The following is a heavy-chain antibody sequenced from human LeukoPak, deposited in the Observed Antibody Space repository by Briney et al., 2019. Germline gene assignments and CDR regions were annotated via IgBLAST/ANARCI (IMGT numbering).Heavy chain of an antibody. CDR1: GFTFSSYA. Sequence: GGSLRLSCAASGFTFSSYAMSWVRQAPGKGLEWVSAISGSGGSTYYADSVKGRFTISRDNSKNTLYLQMNSLRAEDTAVYYCAKSIRVDSSGYFSFQDAFDIWGQGTMVTVSS. CDR3: AKSIRVDSSGYFSFQDAFDI. J-gene: IGHJ3*02. D-gene: IGHD3-22*01. CDR2: ISGSGGST. V-gene: IGHV3-23*01.